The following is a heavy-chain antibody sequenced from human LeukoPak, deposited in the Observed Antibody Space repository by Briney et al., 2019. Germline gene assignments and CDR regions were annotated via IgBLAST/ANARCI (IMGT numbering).Heavy chain of an antibody. CDR1: GASIISGNYF. CDR2: WHHSGIT. Sequence: SETLSLSCTVSGASIISGNYFWGWVRQPPGKRLEWIGSWHHSGITDYNPSLKSRVTIVADTSKNQFSLKLASVAAADSAVYFCARQYEFWGQGTLVTVSS. V-gene: IGHV4-39*01. J-gene: IGHJ4*02. CDR3: ARQYEF. D-gene: IGHD3-10*01.